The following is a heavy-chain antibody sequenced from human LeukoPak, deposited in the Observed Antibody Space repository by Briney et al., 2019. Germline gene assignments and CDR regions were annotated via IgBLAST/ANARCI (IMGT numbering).Heavy chain of an antibody. CDR3: ARRGEYSYGYGAFDI. CDR1: GGSISSGSYY. D-gene: IGHD5-18*01. J-gene: IGHJ3*02. Sequence: SETLSLTCTVSGGSISSGSYYWSWIRQPAGKGLEWIGLIYTSGSTNYNPSLKSRVTISVDTSKNQFSLKLSSVTAADTAVYYCARRGEYSYGYGAFDIWGQGTMVTVSS. V-gene: IGHV4-61*02. CDR2: IYTSGST.